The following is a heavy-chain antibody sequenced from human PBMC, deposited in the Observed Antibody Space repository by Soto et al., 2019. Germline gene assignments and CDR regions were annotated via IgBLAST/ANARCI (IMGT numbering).Heavy chain of an antibody. CDR3: AREWMGQHDY. Sequence: QVQLVESGGGVVQPGRSLRLSCAASGFTFSSYGMHWVRQAPGKGLEWVAVIWYDGSNKYYADSVKGRFTISRDNSKNTLYLQMNSLRAEDTAVYYCAREWMGQHDYWGQGTLVTVSS. V-gene: IGHV3-33*01. CDR1: GFTFSSYG. J-gene: IGHJ4*02. D-gene: IGHD5-12*01. CDR2: IWYDGSNK.